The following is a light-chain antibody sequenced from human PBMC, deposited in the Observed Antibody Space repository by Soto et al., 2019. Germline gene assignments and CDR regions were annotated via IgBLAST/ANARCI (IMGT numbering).Light chain of an antibody. CDR3: HQYVRPWT. V-gene: IGKV3-20*01. Sequence: EIMVTQSPAPPAFSPGGRAPLPRRASQSVSSYLAWYQQKPGQAPRLLIYGASSRATGIPDRFSGSGSGTDFTLTISRLEPEDFAVYYCHQYVRPWTFGQGTKVDIK. J-gene: IGKJ1*01. CDR2: GAS. CDR1: QSVSSY.